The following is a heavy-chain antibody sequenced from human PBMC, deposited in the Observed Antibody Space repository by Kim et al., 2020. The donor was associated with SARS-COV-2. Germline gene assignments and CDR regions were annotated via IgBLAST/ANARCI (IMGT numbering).Heavy chain of an antibody. CDR1: GGSISSSSYY. Sequence: SETLSLTCTVSGGSISSSSYYWGWIRQPPGKGLEWIGSIYYSGSTYYNPSLKSRVTISVDTSKNQFSLKLSSVTAADTAVYYCARHEYLVRENSVLRFFATVGWFDPWGQGTLVTVSS. V-gene: IGHV4-39*01. J-gene: IGHJ5*02. CDR3: ARHEYLVRENSVLRFFATVGWFDP. CDR2: IYYSGST. D-gene: IGHD3-3*01.